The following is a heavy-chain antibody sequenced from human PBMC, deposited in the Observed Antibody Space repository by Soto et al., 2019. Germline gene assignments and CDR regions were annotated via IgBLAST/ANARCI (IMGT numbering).Heavy chain of an antibody. D-gene: IGHD6-19*01. V-gene: IGHV1-2*04. CDR1: GYTFTGYY. Sequence: ASVKVSCKASGYTFTGYYMHWVRQAPGQGLEWMGWINPNSGGTNYAQKFQGWVTMTRDTSISTAYMELSRLRVEDTAVYYCARDRLARGIPVAGRIDYWGQGALVTVSS. J-gene: IGHJ4*02. CDR2: INPNSGGT. CDR3: ARDRLARGIPVAGRIDY.